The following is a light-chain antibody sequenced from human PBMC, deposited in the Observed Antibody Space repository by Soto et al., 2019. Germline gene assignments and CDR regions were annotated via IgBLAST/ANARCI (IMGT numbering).Light chain of an antibody. V-gene: IGKV1-5*03. CDR2: KAS. J-gene: IGKJ5*01. Sequence: DIQLTQSPSSLSASVGDRVTIACRASQGISSYLAWYQQKPGKAPKLLIYKASSLESGVPSRFSGSGSGTEFTLTINSLQADDFATYYCQQHNSFSITFGQGTRLEIK. CDR3: QQHNSFSIT. CDR1: QGISSY.